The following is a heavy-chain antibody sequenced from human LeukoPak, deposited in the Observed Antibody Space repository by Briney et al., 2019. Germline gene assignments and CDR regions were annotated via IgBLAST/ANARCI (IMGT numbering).Heavy chain of an antibody. Sequence: GESLKISCKGSGYTFTSYWIGWVRQMPGKGLEWMGIIYPGDSDTRYSPSFQGQVTISGDKSISTAYLQWSSLKASDTAMYYCARGTPSTQYAILDYWGQGTLVSVSS. CDR2: IYPGDSDT. CDR3: ARGTPSTQYAILDY. CDR1: GYTFTSYW. D-gene: IGHD2-21*01. J-gene: IGHJ4*02. V-gene: IGHV5-51*01.